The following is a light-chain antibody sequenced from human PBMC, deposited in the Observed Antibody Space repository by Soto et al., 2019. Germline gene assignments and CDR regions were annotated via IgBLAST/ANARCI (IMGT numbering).Light chain of an antibody. J-gene: IGLJ2*01. CDR1: SSDVGTYNY. Sequence: QSVLTQPASVSGSPGQSITISCTGTSSDVGTYNYVSWYQQHPGKAPQLMIYDVTNRPSGVSSRFSGSKSGNTASLTISGLQSEDEADYYCISYAGSSTRVVFGGGTHLTVL. CDR3: ISYAGSSTRVV. V-gene: IGLV2-14*01. CDR2: DVT.